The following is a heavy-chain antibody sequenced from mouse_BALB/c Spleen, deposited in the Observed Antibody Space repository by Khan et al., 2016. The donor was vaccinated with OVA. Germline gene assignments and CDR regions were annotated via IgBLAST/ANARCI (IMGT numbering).Heavy chain of an antibody. D-gene: IGHD1-1*01. CDR3: TRTPGYYGSNYFDQ. V-gene: IGHV5-9-3*01. Sequence: EVELVESGGDLVKPGGSLKLSCAASGFTFSDYGMSCVRQTPETRLEWVATISSGGSFTYYLDSVKGRFTISRDSAKNTLNLQMSSLRSEDTAMYYCTRTPGYYGSNYFDQWGQGTSLTVSS. CDR1: GFTFSDYG. CDR2: ISSGGSFT. J-gene: IGHJ2*03.